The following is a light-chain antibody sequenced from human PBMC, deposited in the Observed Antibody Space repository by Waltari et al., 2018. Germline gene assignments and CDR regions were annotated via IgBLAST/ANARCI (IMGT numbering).Light chain of an antibody. CDR3: MQALQTPWT. Sequence: DIVMTQSQLSLPVTPQEEEESCGSYRERLLHSNGYNYLDWYLQKPGQSPQLLIYLGSNRASGVPDRFSGSGSGTDFTLKISRVEAEDVGVYYCMQALQTPWTFGQGTKLEVK. CDR1: ERLLHSNGYNY. CDR2: LGS. J-gene: IGKJ2*02. V-gene: IGKV2-28*01.